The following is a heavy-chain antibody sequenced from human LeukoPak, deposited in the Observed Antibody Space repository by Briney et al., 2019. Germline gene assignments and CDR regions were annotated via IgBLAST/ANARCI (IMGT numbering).Heavy chain of an antibody. Sequence: GRSLRLSCAASGFTFDDYAMHWVRQAPGKGLEWVSGISWNSGSIGYADSVKGRFTISRDNAKNSLYLQMNGLRAEDTALYYCAKGSWYSSSWSESNLLYYFDYWGQGTLVTVSS. D-gene: IGHD6-13*01. CDR1: GFTFDDYA. CDR3: AKGSWYSSSWSESNLLYYFDY. CDR2: ISWNSGSI. V-gene: IGHV3-9*01. J-gene: IGHJ4*02.